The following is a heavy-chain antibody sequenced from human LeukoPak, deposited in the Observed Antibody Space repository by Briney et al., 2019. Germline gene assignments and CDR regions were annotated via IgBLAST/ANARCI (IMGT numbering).Heavy chain of an antibody. CDR2: INHSGST. CDR3: ARADDILTGYGNWFDP. CDR1: GGSFSGYY. D-gene: IGHD3-9*01. V-gene: IGHV4-34*01. Sequence: SGTLSLTCAVYGGSFSGYYWSWIRQPPGKGLEWIGEINHSGSTNYNPSLKSRVTISVDTSKNQFSLKLSSVTAADTAVYYCARADDILTGYGNWFDPWGQGTLVTVSS. J-gene: IGHJ5*02.